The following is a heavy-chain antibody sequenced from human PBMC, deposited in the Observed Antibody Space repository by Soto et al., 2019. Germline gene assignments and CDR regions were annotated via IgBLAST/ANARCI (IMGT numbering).Heavy chain of an antibody. V-gene: IGHV4-34*01. CDR1: GGSVSGYY. CDR3: ARDKITGLFDY. Sequence: PSETLSITCAVYGGSVSGYYWTWIRQPPGTGLEWIGEINHSGSTNYNPSLKSRVTISVDTSKNQFSLKLTSVTAADTAVYYCARDKITGLFDYWGQGTLVTVSS. CDR2: INHSGST. J-gene: IGHJ4*02. D-gene: IGHD2-8*02.